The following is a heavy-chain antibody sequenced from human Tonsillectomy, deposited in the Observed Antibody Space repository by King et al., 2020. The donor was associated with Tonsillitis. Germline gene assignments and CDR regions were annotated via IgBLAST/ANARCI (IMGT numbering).Heavy chain of an antibody. D-gene: IGHD1-26*01. J-gene: IGHJ6*02. CDR1: GGSISSYY. CDR2: IYYSGST. V-gene: IGHV4-59*01. CDR3: ASLVRASDYYGMDV. Sequence: VQLQESGPGLVKPSETLSLTCTVSGGSISSYYWSWIRQPPGKGLEWIGYIYYSGSTNYNPSLKSRVTISVDTSKNQFSLKLSSVTAADTAVYYCASLVRASDYYGMDVWGQGTTVTVSS.